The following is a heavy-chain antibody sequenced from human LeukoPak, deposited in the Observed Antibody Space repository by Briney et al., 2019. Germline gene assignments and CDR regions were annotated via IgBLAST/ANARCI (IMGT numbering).Heavy chain of an antibody. Sequence: SETLSLTCTVSGGSISSYYWSWIRQPPGKGLEWIGYIYYSGSTNYNPSLKSRVTISVDTSKNQFSLKLSSVTAADAAVYYCASTPLGAAAIHEGWFDPWGQGTLVTVSS. CDR1: GGSISSYY. V-gene: IGHV4-59*08. D-gene: IGHD2-2*01. CDR2: IYYSGST. J-gene: IGHJ5*02. CDR3: ASTPLGAAAIHEGWFDP.